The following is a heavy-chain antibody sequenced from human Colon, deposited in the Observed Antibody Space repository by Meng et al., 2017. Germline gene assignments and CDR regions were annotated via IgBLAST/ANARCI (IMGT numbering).Heavy chain of an antibody. J-gene: IGHJ1*01. D-gene: IGHD1-26*01. Sequence: VHLTQCRAGLLTPAETLSLPCACYGGSFSGYYWSWIRQPPGKGLEAIGKINHSGSTNYHPSLKSRVTISVDTSKNQFSLKLSSVTAADTAVYYCARGRYRYSGSYSKGAEYFQHWGQGTLVTVSS. CDR2: INHSGST. V-gene: IGHV4-34*01. CDR1: GGSFSGYY. CDR3: ARGRYRYSGSYSKGAEYFQH.